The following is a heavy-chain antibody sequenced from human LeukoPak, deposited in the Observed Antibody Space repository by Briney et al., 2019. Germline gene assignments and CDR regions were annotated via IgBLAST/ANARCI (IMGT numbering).Heavy chain of an antibody. D-gene: IGHD5-18*01. CDR3: ARSSGHSYGDFDY. J-gene: IGHJ4*02. Sequence: SETLSLTCSVSGVSITSNYWSWIRQPPRKGLELLGYTHHSGATSYNPSLKSRSTMSLDTSNNQFSLKLSSVTAADTAVYYCARSSGHSYGDFDYWGQGNLVTVSS. CDR1: GVSITSNY. V-gene: IGHV4-59*01. CDR2: THHSGAT.